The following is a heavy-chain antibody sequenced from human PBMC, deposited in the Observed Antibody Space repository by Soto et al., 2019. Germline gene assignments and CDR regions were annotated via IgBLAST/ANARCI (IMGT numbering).Heavy chain of an antibody. J-gene: IGHJ6*02. CDR3: AREARYSSGGSCRPYYFGMDV. CDR1: GFTFSSYG. V-gene: IGHV3-33*01. CDR2: IWYDVSNK. D-gene: IGHD2-15*01. Sequence: GGSLRLSCAASGFTFSSYGMHWVRQAPGKGLEWVAVIWYDVSNKYYADSVKGRFTISRDNSKNTLYLQMNSLRAEDTAVYYCAREARYSSGGSCRPYYFGMDVWGQGTRATVSS.